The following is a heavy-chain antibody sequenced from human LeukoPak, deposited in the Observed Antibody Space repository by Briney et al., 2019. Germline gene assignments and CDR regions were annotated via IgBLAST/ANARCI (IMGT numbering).Heavy chain of an antibody. Sequence: GSLLLSCVASRFAFSNYWMSWVRQAPGKGLEWVANINQDGSKKPYADSMKGRFTISRDNAKESLYLQLNSLRADDTAVYYCAKWGPHCVGDYCPALDSWGQGTLVTVSS. D-gene: IGHD2-21*02. CDR3: AKWGPHCVGDYCPALDS. CDR1: RFAFSNYW. J-gene: IGHJ4*02. V-gene: IGHV3-7*01. CDR2: INQDGSKK.